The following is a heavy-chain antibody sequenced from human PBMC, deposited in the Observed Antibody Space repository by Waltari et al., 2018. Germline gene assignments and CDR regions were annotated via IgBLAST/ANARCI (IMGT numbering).Heavy chain of an antibody. CDR1: GLTFSSYA. J-gene: IGHJ4*02. Sequence: VQLVESGGGVVQPGRSLRLSCAASGLTFSSYALHWVRQAPGSGLGWLAVIFSDGTNKYYADSVKGRFTIARDNSKSTLYLEMNSLRAEDTAVYYCATTSSGYWGQGTLVTVSS. CDR2: IFSDGTNK. V-gene: IGHV3-30*04. CDR3: ATTSSGY. D-gene: IGHD2-2*01.